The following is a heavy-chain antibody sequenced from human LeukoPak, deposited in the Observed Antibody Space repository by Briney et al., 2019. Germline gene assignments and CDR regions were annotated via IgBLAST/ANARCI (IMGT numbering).Heavy chain of an antibody. CDR3: AKDLGAAPSSNFDY. Sequence: GGSLRLSCAASGFTFSSYAMSWVRQAPGKGLEWVSAISGGGSTYYADSVKGRFTISRDNSKSTLYLQMNSLRAEDTAVYYCAKDLGAAPSSNFDYWGQGTLVTVSS. CDR1: GFTFSSYA. D-gene: IGHD6-6*01. V-gene: IGHV3-23*01. CDR2: ISGGGST. J-gene: IGHJ4*02.